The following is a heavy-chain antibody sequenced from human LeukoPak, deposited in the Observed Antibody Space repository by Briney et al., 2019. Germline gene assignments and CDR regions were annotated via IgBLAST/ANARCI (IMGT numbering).Heavy chain of an antibody. J-gene: IGHJ5*02. CDR2: INPSGGST. V-gene: IGHV1-46*01. CDR1: GYTFTSYY. CDR3: ARRYYYDSSGYYYAGWFDP. D-gene: IGHD3-22*01. Sequence: ASVKVSCKASGYTFTSYYMHWVRQAPGQGLEWMGIINPSGGSTSYAQRFQGRVTMTRDTSTSTVYMELSSLRSEDTAVYYCARRYYYDSSGYYYAGWFDPWGQGTLVTVSS.